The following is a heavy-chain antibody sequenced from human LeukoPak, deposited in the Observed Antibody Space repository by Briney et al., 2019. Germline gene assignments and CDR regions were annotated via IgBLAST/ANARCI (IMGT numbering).Heavy chain of an antibody. CDR1: GFTFSGSA. V-gene: IGHV3-73*01. CDR2: IRSKANSYAT. J-gene: IGHJ5*02. D-gene: IGHD6-19*01. CDR3: TRPAVAGTGWFDP. Sequence: GGSLRLSCAASGFTFSGSAMHWVRQASGKGLEWVGRIRSKANSYATAYAASVKGRFTTSRDDSKNTAYLQMNSLKTEDTAVYYCTRPAVAGTGWFDPWGQGTLVTVSS.